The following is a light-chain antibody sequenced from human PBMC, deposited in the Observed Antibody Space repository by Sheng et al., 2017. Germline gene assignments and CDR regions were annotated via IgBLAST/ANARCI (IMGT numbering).Light chain of an antibody. CDR2: GAS. CDR3: QQYGTSSIT. CDR1: QTVSRSS. Sequence: LVLTQSPGTLSLSPGERVTLSCRASQTVSRSSLVWYQQKTGQAPRVLIYGASSRATGIPDRFTGSGSGTDFTLTISRLEPEDFAVYYCQQYGTSSITFGQGTRLDIK. V-gene: IGKV3-20*01. J-gene: IGKJ5*01.